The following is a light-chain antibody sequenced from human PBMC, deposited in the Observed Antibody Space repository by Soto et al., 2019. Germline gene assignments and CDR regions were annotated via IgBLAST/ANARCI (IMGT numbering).Light chain of an antibody. CDR1: QGVSSN. Sequence: EIVMTQSPATLSVSPGERATLSCRASQGVSSNLAWYQQKPGQAHRLLIYGAYNRATGIPARFSGSGSGTEFTLTIRSLQSEDFATYYCKQYNSYSWTFGQGTKVDIK. J-gene: IGKJ1*01. V-gene: IGKV3D-15*01. CDR3: KQYNSYSWT. CDR2: GAY.